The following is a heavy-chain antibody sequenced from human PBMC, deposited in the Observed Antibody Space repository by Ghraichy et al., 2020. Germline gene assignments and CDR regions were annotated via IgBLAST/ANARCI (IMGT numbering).Heavy chain of an antibody. Sequence: GGSLRLSCVASGFTFRNYAMSWVRQAPGKGLEYVSSIVSSGDRTYYADSVKGRFTISRDNSKNTLYLQMSSLRAEDTAVYYCAKDFGYAYGYTLCLLDSWGQGTLVSVSS. CDR2: IVSSGDRT. D-gene: IGHD5-18*01. CDR1: GFTFRNYA. CDR3: AKDFGYAYGYTLCLLDS. V-gene: IGHV3-23*01. J-gene: IGHJ4*02.